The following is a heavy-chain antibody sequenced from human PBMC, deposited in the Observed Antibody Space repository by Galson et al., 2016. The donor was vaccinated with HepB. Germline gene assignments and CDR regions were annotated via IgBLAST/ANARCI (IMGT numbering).Heavy chain of an antibody. V-gene: IGHV3-66*01. D-gene: IGHD2-21*02. CDR3: VTYVT. Sequence: SLRLSCAASGFTVSNTYMIWVRQAPGKGLEWVSSIYNDQHTPLADSVKDRFTVSRDNFMNTVYLQMNSLKAEDTAVYYCVTYVTWGQGALVTVSS. J-gene: IGHJ4*02. CDR2: IYNDQHT. CDR1: GFTVSNTY.